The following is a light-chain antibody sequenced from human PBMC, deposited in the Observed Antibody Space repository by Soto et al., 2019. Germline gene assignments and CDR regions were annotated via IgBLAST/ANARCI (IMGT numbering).Light chain of an antibody. CDR3: AACDDSLNGVV. CDR2: YDD. Sequence: QSVLTQPPSVSEAPRQRVTISCSGSSSNIGNNAVNWYQQLPGKAPKLLIYYDDLLPSGVSDRFSGSKSGTSASLAISGLQSEDKADYYCAACDDSLNGVVFGRGTKLTVL. CDR1: SSNIGNNA. V-gene: IGLV1-36*01. J-gene: IGLJ2*01.